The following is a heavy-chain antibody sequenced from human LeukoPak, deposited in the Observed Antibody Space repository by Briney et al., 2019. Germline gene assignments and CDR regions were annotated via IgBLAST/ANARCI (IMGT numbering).Heavy chain of an antibody. D-gene: IGHD3-10*01. V-gene: IGHV5-51*01. Sequence: GESLKISCKGSGYSFTSYWIGWVRQMPGKGLEWMGIIYPGDSDTRYSPSFQGQVTISADKSISTAYLQWSSLKASDTAMYYCARPGSRVGGTMVGGAMDPYAFDIWGKGKMVTVSS. J-gene: IGHJ3*02. CDR1: GYSFTSYW. CDR2: IYPGDSDT. CDR3: ARPGSRVGGTMVGGAMDPYAFDI.